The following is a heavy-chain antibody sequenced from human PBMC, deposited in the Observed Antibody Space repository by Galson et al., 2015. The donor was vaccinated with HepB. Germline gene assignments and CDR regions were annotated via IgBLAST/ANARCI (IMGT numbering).Heavy chain of an antibody. Sequence: SLRLSCAASGLTFYRYTVNWVRQAPGKGLEWVASISSGSSYIYYADSVKGRFTISRDNTKNTVSLQMNSLGAEDSAVYYCGRDFSYGSLYFGNWGQGTLVTDSS. CDR2: ISSGSSYI. CDR3: GRDFSYGSLYFGN. CDR1: GLTFYRYT. V-gene: IGHV3-21*01. D-gene: IGHD6-6*01. J-gene: IGHJ4*02.